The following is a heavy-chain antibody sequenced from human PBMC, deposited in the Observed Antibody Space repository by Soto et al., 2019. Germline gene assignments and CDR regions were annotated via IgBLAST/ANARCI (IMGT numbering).Heavy chain of an antibody. Sequence: GSLRLSGAAPGFTFSSYGMHWVRQAPGKGLEWVAVISYDGSNKYYADSVKGRFTISRDNSKNTLYLQMNSLRAEDTAVYYCAKAVVTRQYYYYGMDVWGQGTTVTVSS. V-gene: IGHV3-30*18. CDR3: AKAVVTRQYYYYGMDV. J-gene: IGHJ6*02. CDR2: ISYDGSNK. D-gene: IGHD2-15*01. CDR1: GFTFSSYG.